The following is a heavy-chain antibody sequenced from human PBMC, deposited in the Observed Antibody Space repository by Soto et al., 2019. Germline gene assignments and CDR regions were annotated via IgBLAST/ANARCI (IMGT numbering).Heavy chain of an antibody. J-gene: IGHJ6*02. CDR2: IYTGGNT. D-gene: IGHD3-10*01. Sequence: GGTLRLSCAASGYTVTSYYMSWVRQAPGKGLEWVSLIYTGGNTNYADSVKGRFTISRDNYKNTLYLQLNSLRAEDTAVYYCARDYYYGSGNYYRADYYHYGMDVWGQGTTVTVSS. CDR3: ARDYYYGSGNYYRADYYHYGMDV. CDR1: GYTVTSYY. V-gene: IGHV3-53*01.